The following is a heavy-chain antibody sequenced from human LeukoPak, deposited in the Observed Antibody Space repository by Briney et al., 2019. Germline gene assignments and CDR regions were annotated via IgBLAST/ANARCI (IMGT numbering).Heavy chain of an antibody. V-gene: IGHV3-7*01. J-gene: IGHJ4*02. D-gene: IGHD3-9*01. CDR2: IKQDGSEK. CDR3: ASTERYFDWLEPKRRYYFDY. Sequence: GGSLRLXCAASGFTYSSHWMSWVRLAPGKGLESVANIKQDGSEKYYVDSAKGRFTISRDNAKNSLYLQMNSLRAEDTAVYYCASTERYFDWLEPKRRYYFDYWGQGTLVTVSS. CDR1: GFTYSSHW.